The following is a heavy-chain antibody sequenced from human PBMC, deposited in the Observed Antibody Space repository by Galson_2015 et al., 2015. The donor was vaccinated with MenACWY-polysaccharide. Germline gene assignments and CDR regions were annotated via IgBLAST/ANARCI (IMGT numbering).Heavy chain of an antibody. D-gene: IGHD2-15*01. CDR1: GSRFSNSG. Sequence: SLRLSCAASGSRFSNSGMHWVRQAPGKGLEWVAVIQYDGSNKVYADSVKGRFPISRDNSKNTVFLEMNTLGVEDTAVYYCAREGSRIVVHAFETWGQGTMGTVSS. CDR3: AREGSRIVVHAFET. J-gene: IGHJ3*02. V-gene: IGHV3-33*01. CDR2: IQYDGSNK.